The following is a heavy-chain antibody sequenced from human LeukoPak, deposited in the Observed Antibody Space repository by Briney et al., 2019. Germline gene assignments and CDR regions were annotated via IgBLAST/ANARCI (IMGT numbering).Heavy chain of an antibody. CDR2: IYSGGST. J-gene: IGHJ4*02. Sequence: GGSLRLSCAASGFTVSSNYMSWVRQAPGKGLEWVSVIYSGGSTYYADSVKGRFTVSRDNSKNTLYLQMNSLRVEDAAVYYCAKEGDLVGVTYYFDYWGQGTLVTVSS. CDR3: AKEGDLVGVTYYFDY. V-gene: IGHV3-53*05. D-gene: IGHD1-26*01. CDR1: GFTVSSNY.